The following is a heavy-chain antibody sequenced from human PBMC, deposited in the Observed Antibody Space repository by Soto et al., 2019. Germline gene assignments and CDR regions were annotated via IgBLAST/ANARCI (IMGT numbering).Heavy chain of an antibody. J-gene: IGHJ4*02. CDR1: GFTFSSYW. CDR3: GRAPGGTVIVDH. D-gene: IGHD1-7*01. Sequence: EVQLVESGGGSVQSGGSLRLSCAASGFTFSSYWMQWVRQAPGKGLVWVSRINSEGTTTFYADSVKGRFTISRDNAKNTLYLQMNSLSAEYTAVYYCGRAPGGTVIVDHWVQVNLVPVSS. CDR2: INSEGTTT. V-gene: IGHV3-74*01.